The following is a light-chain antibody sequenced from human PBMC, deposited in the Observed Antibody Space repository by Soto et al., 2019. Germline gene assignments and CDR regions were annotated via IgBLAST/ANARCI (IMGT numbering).Light chain of an antibody. J-gene: IGKJ1*01. V-gene: IGKV3-15*01. CDR2: GAS. CDR1: QSVSSN. Sequence: DIVMTQSPDSLAVSLGERATLSCRASQSVSSNLAWYQQKPGQAPRLLIYGASTRATGIPARFSGSGSGTEFTLTISSLQSEDFAVYYCQQYNNWPPGTFGQGTKVEIK. CDR3: QQYNNWPPGT.